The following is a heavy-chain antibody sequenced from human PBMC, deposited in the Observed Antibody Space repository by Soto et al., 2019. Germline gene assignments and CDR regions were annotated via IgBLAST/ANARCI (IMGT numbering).Heavy chain of an antibody. CDR3: AKDVGNSWSYYFDF. CDR2: IWYEGANE. J-gene: IGHJ4*02. D-gene: IGHD6-13*01. CDR1: GFTFSSYG. V-gene: IGHV3-33*06. Sequence: QVQLVESGGGVVQPGTSLRLSCATSGFTFSSYGMYWVRQARGKGLEWVAVIWYEGANECYADSVKGRFTISRDNSKNTLYLQMNSLRAEDTAIYYCAKDVGNSWSYYFDFWGQGTLVTVSS.